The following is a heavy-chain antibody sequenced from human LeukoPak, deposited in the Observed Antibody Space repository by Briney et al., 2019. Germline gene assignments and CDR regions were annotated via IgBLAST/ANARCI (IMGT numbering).Heavy chain of an antibody. V-gene: IGHV3-7*01. Sequence: GGSLRLSCAASGFTFSSYWMSWVRQAPGKRLEWVANIKQDGSEKYYVDSVKGRFTISRDNAKNSLYLQMNSLRAEDTAVYYCTRPPILGYCSSTSCSNWFDPWGQGTLVTVSS. D-gene: IGHD2-2*01. CDR2: IKQDGSEK. CDR1: GFTFSSYW. CDR3: TRPPILGYCSSTSCSNWFDP. J-gene: IGHJ5*02.